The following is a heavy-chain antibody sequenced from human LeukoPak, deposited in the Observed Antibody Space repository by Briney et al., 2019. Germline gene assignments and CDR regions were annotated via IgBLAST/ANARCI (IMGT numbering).Heavy chain of an antibody. CDR2: ISWNSGSI. Sequence: GGSLRLSCAASGFTFDDYAMHWVRQAPGKGLKWVSGISWNSGSIGYADSVKGRFTISRDNAKNSLYLQMNSLRAEDTALYYCAKDPSRALFLDYFDHWGQGTLVTVSS. J-gene: IGHJ4*02. D-gene: IGHD2/OR15-2a*01. V-gene: IGHV3-9*01. CDR3: AKDPSRALFLDYFDH. CDR1: GFTFDDYA.